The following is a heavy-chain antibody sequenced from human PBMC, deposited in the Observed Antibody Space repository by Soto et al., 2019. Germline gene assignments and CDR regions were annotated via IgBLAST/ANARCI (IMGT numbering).Heavy chain of an antibody. Sequence: EVQLLESGGGLVQPGGSLRLSCAASGFTFSSYAMNWVRQAPGKGLEWVSAISGSGGSTYYADSVKGRFTISRDNSKNTLYLQMNSLRADDTAVYYCAKGSGSYRSFDYWGQGTLVTVSS. CDR3: AKGSGSYRSFDY. D-gene: IGHD1-26*01. J-gene: IGHJ4*02. V-gene: IGHV3-23*01. CDR2: ISGSGGST. CDR1: GFTFSSYA.